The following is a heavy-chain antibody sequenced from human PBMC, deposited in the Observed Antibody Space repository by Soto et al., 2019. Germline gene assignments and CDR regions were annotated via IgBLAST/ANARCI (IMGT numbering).Heavy chain of an antibody. Sequence: EVQLVESGGDLVKPGGSLRLSCAASEFTFANAWISWVRQAPGKGLEWVGRIKSKADGGTTDYAAPVKGRFTISRDESQNTLYLQMNSLKTEDTAVYYRTSLYCGHWGQGTLVTVSS. D-gene: IGHD3-16*01. V-gene: IGHV3-15*01. CDR1: EFTFANAW. J-gene: IGHJ4*02. CDR2: IKSKADGGTT. CDR3: TSLYCGH.